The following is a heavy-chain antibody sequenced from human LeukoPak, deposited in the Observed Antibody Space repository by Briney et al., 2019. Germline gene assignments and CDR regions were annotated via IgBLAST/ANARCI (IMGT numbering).Heavy chain of an antibody. CDR1: GGSISGYY. D-gene: IGHD5-18*01. CDR3: ARPGVGSGRYGAFDI. J-gene: IGHJ3*02. CDR2: IHYSGST. V-gene: IGHV4-59*08. Sequence: SSETLSLTCTVSGGSISGYYWSWIRQPPGKGLEWIGYIHYSGSTNDNPSLKSRVTISVDTSKNQFSLKLSSVTAADTAVYYCARPGVGSGRYGAFDIWGQGTMVTVSS.